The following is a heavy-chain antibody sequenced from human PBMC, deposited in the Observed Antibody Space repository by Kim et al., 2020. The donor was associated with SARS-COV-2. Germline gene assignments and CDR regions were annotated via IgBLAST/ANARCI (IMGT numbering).Heavy chain of an antibody. J-gene: IGHJ4*02. V-gene: IGHV4-39*07. CDR3: EGRGGY. CDR2: YYSGRT. Sequence: YYSGRTYSTPSLKIRVTISVDTSKNQFSLKLSSVTAADTAVYYCEGRGGYWGQGTLVTVSS. D-gene: IGHD3-16*01.